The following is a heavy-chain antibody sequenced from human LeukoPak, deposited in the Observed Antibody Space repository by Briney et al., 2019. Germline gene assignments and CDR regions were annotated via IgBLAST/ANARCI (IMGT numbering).Heavy chain of an antibody. D-gene: IGHD6-13*01. CDR2: IYTSGST. Sequence: SETLSLTCTVSGGSISSYYWSWIRQPAGKGPEWIGRIYTSGSTNYNPSLKSRVTMSVDTSKNQFSLKLSSVTAADTAVYYCARDAGYSSSSRLHNWFDPWGQGTLVTVSS. CDR3: ARDAGYSSSSRLHNWFDP. CDR1: GGSISSYY. V-gene: IGHV4-4*07. J-gene: IGHJ5*02.